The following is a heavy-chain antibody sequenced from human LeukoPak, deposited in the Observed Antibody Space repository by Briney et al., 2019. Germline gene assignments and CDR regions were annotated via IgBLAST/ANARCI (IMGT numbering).Heavy chain of an antibody. D-gene: IGHD6-19*01. V-gene: IGHV3-21*01. Sequence: PGGSLRLSCAASGFTFSNYAMNWVCQAPGKGLEWVSSITSTGSDIYYADSVKGRFTIPRDNAKNSLYLQVNSLRAEDTAVYYCARGIDSSGWLSWFDPWGQGTLVTVSS. J-gene: IGHJ5*02. CDR2: ITSTGSDI. CDR1: GFTFSNYA. CDR3: ARGIDSSGWLSWFDP.